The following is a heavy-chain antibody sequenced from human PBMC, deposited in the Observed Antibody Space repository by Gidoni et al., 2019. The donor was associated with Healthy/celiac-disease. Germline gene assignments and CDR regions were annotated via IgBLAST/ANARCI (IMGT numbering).Heavy chain of an antibody. Sequence: QVQLQESGPGLVKPSETLSRTCTVSGGSISSYYWSWIRQPPGKGLEWVGYIYYSGSTTYNPSLKSRVTISVDTSKNHFSLKLSSVTAADTAVYYCARERTYYYDSSGYYNWFDPWGQGTLVTVSS. CDR3: ARERTYYYDSSGYYNWFDP. CDR1: GGSISSYY. V-gene: IGHV4-59*01. J-gene: IGHJ5*02. D-gene: IGHD3-22*01. CDR2: IYYSGST.